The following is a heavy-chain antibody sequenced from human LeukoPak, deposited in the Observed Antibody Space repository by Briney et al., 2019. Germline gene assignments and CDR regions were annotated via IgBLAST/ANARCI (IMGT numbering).Heavy chain of an antibody. CDR1: GYTFTGYY. J-gene: IGHJ5*02. Sequence: RASVTVSCKASGYTFTGYYMHWVRQPPGQGLELMGCINPNSGGTNYAQKFQGRVTMNRDTSISTAYMELSRLRSDDTAVYYCARQDCSGGSCYSVSYLNWFDPWGQGTLVTVSS. V-gene: IGHV1-2*02. CDR3: ARQDCSGGSCYSVSYLNWFDP. CDR2: INPNSGGT. D-gene: IGHD2-15*01.